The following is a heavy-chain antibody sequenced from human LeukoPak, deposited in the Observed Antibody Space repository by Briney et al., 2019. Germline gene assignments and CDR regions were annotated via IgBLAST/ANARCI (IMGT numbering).Heavy chain of an antibody. V-gene: IGHV4-4*07. CDR3: AREGYCSSTSCYTNDAFDI. D-gene: IGHD2-2*02. J-gene: IGHJ3*02. Sequence: SETLSLTCTVSGGSMSSYYWSWIRQPAGKGLEWIGRVYSSGSSNYNPSLESRVTISVDTSKNQFSLKLSSVTAADTAVYYRAREGYCSSTSCYTNDAFDIWGQGTMVTVSS. CDR1: GGSMSSYY. CDR2: VYSSGSS.